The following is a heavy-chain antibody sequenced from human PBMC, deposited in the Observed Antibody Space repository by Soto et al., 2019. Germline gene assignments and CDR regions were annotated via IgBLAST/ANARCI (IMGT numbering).Heavy chain of an antibody. Sequence: GGFLRLSCAASGFTVSSNYMSWVRQAPGKGLEWVSVIYAGGSTYYADSVKGRFTISRDNSKNTLYLQMNSLRAEDTAVYYCARDMVRGLYPEYFQHWGQGTLVTVSS. CDR3: ARDMVRGLYPEYFQH. CDR1: GFTVSSNY. CDR2: IYAGGST. V-gene: IGHV3-66*01. D-gene: IGHD3-10*01. J-gene: IGHJ1*01.